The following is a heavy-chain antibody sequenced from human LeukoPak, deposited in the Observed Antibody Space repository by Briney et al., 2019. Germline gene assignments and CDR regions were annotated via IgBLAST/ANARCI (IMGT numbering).Heavy chain of an antibody. CDR3: ARGAKPGVWYGMDV. Sequence: GGSLRLSCAASGFTVSSNYMSWVRQAPGKGLEWVSVIYSGGSTYYADSVKGRFTISRDNSKNTLYLQMNSLRAEDTAVYYCARGAKPGVWYGMDVWGQGTTVTVSS. CDR1: GFTVSSNY. J-gene: IGHJ6*02. CDR2: IYSGGST. D-gene: IGHD2-21*01. V-gene: IGHV3-53*01.